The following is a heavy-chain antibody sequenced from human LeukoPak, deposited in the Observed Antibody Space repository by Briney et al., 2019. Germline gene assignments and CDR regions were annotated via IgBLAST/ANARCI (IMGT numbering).Heavy chain of an antibody. CDR3: ARARDRFNSGWYGY. J-gene: IGHJ4*02. CDR1: GYTFLSYF. Sequence: GASVKVSCKASGYTFLSYFMHWVRQAPGQGLEWMGIINPTGGSTTYAQKFQGRVTITRDTSASTAYMELSSLRSEDTAVYYCARARDRFNSGWYGYWGQGTLVTVSS. CDR2: INPTGGST. V-gene: IGHV1-46*01. D-gene: IGHD6-19*01.